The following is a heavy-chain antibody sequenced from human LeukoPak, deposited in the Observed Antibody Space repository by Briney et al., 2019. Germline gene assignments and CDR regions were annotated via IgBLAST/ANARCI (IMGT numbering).Heavy chain of an antibody. CDR2: ISGSGGST. CDR3: AKDPDIVVVPAAIWFDP. V-gene: IGHV3-23*01. J-gene: IGHJ5*02. CDR1: GFTFSSYA. Sequence: GGSLRLSCAASGFTFSSYAMSWVRQAPGKGLEWVSAISGSGGSTYYADSVKGRFTISRDNSKNTLYLQMNSLRAEDTAVYCCAKDPDIVVVPAAIWFDPWGQGTLVTVSS. D-gene: IGHD2-2*01.